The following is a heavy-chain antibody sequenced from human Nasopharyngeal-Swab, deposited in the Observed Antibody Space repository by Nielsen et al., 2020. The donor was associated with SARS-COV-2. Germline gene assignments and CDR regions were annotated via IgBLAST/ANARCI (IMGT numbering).Heavy chain of an antibody. CDR1: GLTVSSTY. J-gene: IGHJ1*01. CDR3: ARDLGGGYCTTTNCTGS. D-gene: IGHD2-2*01. V-gene: IGHV3-53*01. CDR2: TEIGGTT. Sequence: GGSLRLSCAVSGLTVSSTYMSWVRQAPGKGLEWVSVTEIGGTTHYADSVKGRFSISRDSSTNTLYLQMNNVRAEDTAVYYCARDLGGGYCTTTNCTGSWGQGTRVTVSS.